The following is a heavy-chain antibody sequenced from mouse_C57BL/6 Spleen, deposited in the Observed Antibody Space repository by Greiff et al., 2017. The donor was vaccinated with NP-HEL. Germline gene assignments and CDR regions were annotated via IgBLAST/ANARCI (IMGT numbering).Heavy chain of an antibody. J-gene: IGHJ4*01. CDR2: IYPGSGST. CDR1: GYTFTSYW. Sequence: VQLQQSGAELVKPGASVKMSCKASGYTFTSYWITWVKQRPGQGLEWIGDIYPGSGSTNYNEKFKSKATLTVDTSSSTAYMQLSSLTSEDSAVYYCAREGVLEGNLDYYAMDYWVQGTSVTVSS. V-gene: IGHV1-55*01. D-gene: IGHD2-1*01. CDR3: AREGVLEGNLDYYAMDY.